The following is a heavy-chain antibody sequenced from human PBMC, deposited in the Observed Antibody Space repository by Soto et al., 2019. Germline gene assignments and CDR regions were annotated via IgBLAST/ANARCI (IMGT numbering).Heavy chain of an antibody. CDR3: ARVSSLDIAVAGIFDY. V-gene: IGHV1-69*13. Sequence: SVKVSCKASGGTFSSYAISWVRQAPGQGLEWMGGIIPIFGTANYAQKFQGRVTITADESTSTAYMELSSLRSEDTAVYYCARVSSLDIAVAGIFDYWGQGTLVTVSS. J-gene: IGHJ4*02. D-gene: IGHD6-19*01. CDR2: IIPIFGTA. CDR1: GGTFSSYA.